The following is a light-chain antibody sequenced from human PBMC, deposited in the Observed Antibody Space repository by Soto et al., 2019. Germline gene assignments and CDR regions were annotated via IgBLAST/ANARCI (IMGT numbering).Light chain of an antibody. J-gene: IGKJ5*01. CDR1: QSVISNY. V-gene: IGKV3-20*01. Sequence: EIVWTQSPGTLSLSPGERATLSCRASQSVISNYLAWYQQRPGQAPRLLIYRASSRATVIPDRFSGSGAGTDFIRPISRLVPEHLVVYYCQQYGSSPRITFGEGTRLEIK. CDR3: QQYGSSPRIT. CDR2: RAS.